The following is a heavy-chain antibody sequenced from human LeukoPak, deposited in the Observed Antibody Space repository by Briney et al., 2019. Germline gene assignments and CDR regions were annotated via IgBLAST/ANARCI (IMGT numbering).Heavy chain of an antibody. CDR3: ATFTIFGVAEEDWFDP. V-gene: IGHV3-23*01. D-gene: IGHD3-3*01. Sequence: GGSLRLSCAASGFTFSSYAMSWVRQAPGKGLEWVSAISGSGGSTYYADSVKGRFTISRDNSKNTLYLQMNSLRAEDTAVYYCATFTIFGVAEEDWFDPWGQGILVTVSS. CDR1: GFTFSSYA. CDR2: ISGSGGST. J-gene: IGHJ5*02.